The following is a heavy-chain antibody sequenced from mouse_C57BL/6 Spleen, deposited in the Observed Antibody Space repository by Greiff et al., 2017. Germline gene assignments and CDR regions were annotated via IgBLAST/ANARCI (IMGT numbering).Heavy chain of an antibody. CDR2: ISSGSSTI. V-gene: IGHV5-17*01. Sequence: EVMLVESGGGLVKPGGSLKLSCAASGFTFSDYGMHWVRQAPEKGLEWVAYISSGSSTIYYADTVKGRFTISRDNAKNTLFLQMTSLRSEDTAMYYCARKFLGYFDYWGQGTTLTVSS. CDR3: ARKFLGYFDY. D-gene: IGHD4-1*01. J-gene: IGHJ2*01. CDR1: GFTFSDYG.